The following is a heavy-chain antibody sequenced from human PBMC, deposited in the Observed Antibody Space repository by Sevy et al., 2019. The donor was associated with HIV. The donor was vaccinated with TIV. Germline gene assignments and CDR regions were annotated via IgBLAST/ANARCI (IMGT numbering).Heavy chain of an antibody. J-gene: IGHJ4*02. CDR2: VYDSGST. CDR1: GGSISSTNW. Sequence: SETVSLTCAVSGGSISSTNWWSWVRQPPGKGLEGIGEVYDSGSTNYNPSLKSRVSISVDKAKNQFSVKLSSVTAADTAVYYCAREKTTAFAFDLWGQGALVTVSS. D-gene: IGHD4-17*01. CDR3: AREKTTAFAFDL. V-gene: IGHV4-4*02.